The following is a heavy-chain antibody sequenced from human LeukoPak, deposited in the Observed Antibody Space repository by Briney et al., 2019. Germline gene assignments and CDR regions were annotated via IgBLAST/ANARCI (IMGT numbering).Heavy chain of an antibody. CDR3: AKEGLWYSSGWYSRYFEY. Sequence: GRSLRLSCAASGFTFSSYGMHWVRQAPGKGLEWVAVISYDGSNKYYADSVKGRFTISRDNSKNTLYLQMNSLRAEDTAVYYCAKEGLWYSSGWYSRYFEYWGQGSLVTVSS. CDR2: ISYDGSNK. D-gene: IGHD6-13*01. CDR1: GFTFSSYG. V-gene: IGHV3-30*18. J-gene: IGHJ4*02.